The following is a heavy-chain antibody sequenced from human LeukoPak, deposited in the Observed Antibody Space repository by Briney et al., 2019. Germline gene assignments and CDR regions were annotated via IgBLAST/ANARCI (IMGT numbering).Heavy chain of an antibody. D-gene: IGHD3-3*01. Sequence: GGSLRLSCAASGFTFSSYGMHWVRQAPGKGLEWVAFIRYDGSNKYYADSVKGRFTISRDNSKNTLYLQMNSLRAEDTAVYYCAKDYLWSGYPHYFDYWGQGTLVTVSS. V-gene: IGHV3-30*02. CDR1: GFTFSSYG. CDR3: AKDYLWSGYPHYFDY. J-gene: IGHJ4*02. CDR2: IRYDGSNK.